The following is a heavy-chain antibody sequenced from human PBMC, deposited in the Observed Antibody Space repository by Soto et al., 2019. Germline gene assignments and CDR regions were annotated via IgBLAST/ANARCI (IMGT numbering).Heavy chain of an antibody. V-gene: IGHV4-31*03. CDR1: GDSMTTVGYY. CDR3: TRVDY. J-gene: IGHJ4*02. CDR2: ISYSGST. Sequence: QVQLQESGPGLVKPSQTLSLTCTVSGDSMTTVGYYWTWIRQHPGQGLEWIGFISYSGSTYYSSSLKGRVAISADTSKNQFSLKLNTVTAPDTAVYYCTRVDYWVQGTLVTVSS.